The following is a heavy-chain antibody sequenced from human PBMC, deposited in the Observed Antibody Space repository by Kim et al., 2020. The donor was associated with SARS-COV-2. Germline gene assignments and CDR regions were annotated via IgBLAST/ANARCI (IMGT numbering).Heavy chain of an antibody. CDR3: ARSHYCSSTSCYRPKEYYFDY. CDR2: INPNSGGT. D-gene: IGHD2-2*01. J-gene: IGHJ4*02. V-gene: IGHV1-2*02. Sequence: ASVKVSCKASGYTFTGYYMHWVRQAPGQGLEWMGWINPNSGGTNYAQKFQGRVTMTRDTSISTAYMELSRLRSDDTAVYYCARSHYCSSTSCYRPKEYYFDYWGQGTLVTVSS. CDR1: GYTFTGYY.